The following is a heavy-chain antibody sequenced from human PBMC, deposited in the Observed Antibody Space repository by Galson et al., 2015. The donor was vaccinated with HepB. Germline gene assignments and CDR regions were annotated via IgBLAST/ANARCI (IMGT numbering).Heavy chain of an antibody. D-gene: IGHD2-15*01. CDR3: ARGIGYCSGGSCYRRTCFDP. Sequence: ETLSLTCAVYGGSFSGYYWSWIRQPPGKGLEWIGEINHSGTTNYNPSLKSRVTISLDTSKNQFSLKLSSVTAADTAVFYCARGIGYCSGGSCYRRTCFDPWGQGTLVTVSS. CDR1: GGSFSGYY. J-gene: IGHJ5*02. V-gene: IGHV4-34*01. CDR2: INHSGTT.